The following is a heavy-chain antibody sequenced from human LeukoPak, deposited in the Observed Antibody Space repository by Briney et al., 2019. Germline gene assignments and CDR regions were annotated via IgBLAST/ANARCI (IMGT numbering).Heavy chain of an antibody. Sequence: GGSLRLSCAASGFTFSDYWMHWVRQAPGKGLMWVSRINHGGSSTVYADSVKGRFTVSRDNAKNTLYLQVNSLRAEDAAVYYCASSYGMDVWGQGTTITVSS. J-gene: IGHJ6*02. CDR1: GFTFSDYW. CDR2: INHGGSST. D-gene: IGHD3-16*01. V-gene: IGHV3-74*01. CDR3: ASSYGMDV.